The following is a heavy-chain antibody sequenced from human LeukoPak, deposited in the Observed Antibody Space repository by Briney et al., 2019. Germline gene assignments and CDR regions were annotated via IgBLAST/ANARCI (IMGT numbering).Heavy chain of an antibody. CDR2: ISVSGNT. J-gene: IGHJ4*02. V-gene: IGHV3-23*01. Sequence: GGSLRLSCAASGFTLSSYAMSWVRQAPGKGLEWVSAISVSGNTYHADSVKGRFTISRDSSRNTLYLQMNRLRAEDAAVYYCAKAPVTTCSGAYCYPFDYWGQGTLVTVSS. CDR3: AKAPVTTCSGAYCYPFDY. D-gene: IGHD2-21*01. CDR1: GFTLSSYA.